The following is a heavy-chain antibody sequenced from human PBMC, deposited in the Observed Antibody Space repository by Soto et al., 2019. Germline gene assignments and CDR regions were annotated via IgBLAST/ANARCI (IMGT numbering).Heavy chain of an antibody. V-gene: IGHV1-18*01. D-gene: IGHD5-12*01. CDR2: ISTYSGDT. Sequence: GASVKVSCKASGYTFFTYDISWVRQAPGQGLEWMGWISTYSGDTKYAQKLQGRVTMITDTSTTTAYLELRSLRSDDTAVYYCARHHGPTTSENWFDPWGQGTLVTVSS. CDR3: ARHHGPTTSENWFDP. J-gene: IGHJ5*02. CDR1: GYTFFTYD.